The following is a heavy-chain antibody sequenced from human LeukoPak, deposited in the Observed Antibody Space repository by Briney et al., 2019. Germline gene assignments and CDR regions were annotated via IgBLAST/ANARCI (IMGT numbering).Heavy chain of an antibody. CDR2: INHSGST. V-gene: IGHV4-34*01. J-gene: IGHJ4*02. D-gene: IGHD6-19*01. CDR3: ASGGIAVAGTGNSFDY. CDR1: GGSFSGYY. Sequence: ASETLSLTCAVYGGSFSGYYWSWIRQPPGKGLEWIGEINHSGSTNYNPYLKSRVTISVDTSKNQFSLKLSSVPAADTAVYYCASGGIAVAGTGNSFDYWGQGTLVTVSS.